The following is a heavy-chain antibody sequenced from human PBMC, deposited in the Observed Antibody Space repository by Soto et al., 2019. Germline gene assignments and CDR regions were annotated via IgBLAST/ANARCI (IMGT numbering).Heavy chain of an antibody. V-gene: IGHV4-4*02. CDR1: GGSINSTNW. CDR2: MFHGGNT. CDR3: ARRRMATSVYDIDV. J-gene: IGHJ6*02. Sequence: QVQLQESGPGLVKPSETLSLTCTVSGGSINSTNWWGWVRQSPGKGLEWIGEMFHGGNTNYNPSLKSRVTISIDKSKNQLSLNLRSVTAADTAVYYCARRRMATSVYDIDVWGQGTTVTVSS. D-gene: IGHD2-2*01.